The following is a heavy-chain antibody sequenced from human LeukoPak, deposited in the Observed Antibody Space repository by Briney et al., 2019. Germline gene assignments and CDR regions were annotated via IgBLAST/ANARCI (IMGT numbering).Heavy chain of an antibody. V-gene: IGHV3-15*01. CDR3: TTILFY. Sequence: PGGSLRLSCAASGFTFSNAWMSWVRQAPGKGLEWVGRIKSKTDGETTDYAAPVKGRFTISRDDSKNTLYLQMNSLKTEDTAVYYCTTILFYWGQGTLVTVSS. D-gene: IGHD2-15*01. CDR1: GFTFSNAW. J-gene: IGHJ4*02. CDR2: IKSKTDGETT.